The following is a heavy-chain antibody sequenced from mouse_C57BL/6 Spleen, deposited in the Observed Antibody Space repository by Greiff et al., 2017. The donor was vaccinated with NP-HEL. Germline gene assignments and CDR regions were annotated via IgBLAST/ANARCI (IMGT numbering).Heavy chain of an antibody. V-gene: IGHV6-6*01. Sequence: DVQLVESGGGLVQPGGSMKLSCAASGFTFSDAWMDWVRQSPEKGLEWVAEIRNKANNHATYYAESVKGRFTISRDDSKSSVYLQMNSLRAEDTGIYYCTRRPDGYYGYFDVWGTGTTVTVSS. CDR2: IRNKANNHAT. CDR1: GFTFSDAW. CDR3: TRRPDGYYGYFDV. J-gene: IGHJ1*03. D-gene: IGHD2-3*01.